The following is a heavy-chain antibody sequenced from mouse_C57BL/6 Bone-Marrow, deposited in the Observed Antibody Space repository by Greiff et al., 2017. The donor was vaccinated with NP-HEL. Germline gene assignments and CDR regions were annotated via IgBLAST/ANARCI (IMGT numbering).Heavy chain of an antibody. CDR1: GYSFTDYN. J-gene: IGHJ4*01. V-gene: IGHV1-39*01. CDR3: ARPTVVATRYAMDY. D-gene: IGHD1-1*01. Sequence: VQLQQSGPELVKPGASVKISCKASGYSFTDYNMNWVKQSNGQSLEWIGVINPNYGTTSYNQKFKGKATLTVDQSSSTAYMQLNSLTSEDSAVYYCARPTVVATRYAMDYWGQGTSVTVSS. CDR2: INPNYGTT.